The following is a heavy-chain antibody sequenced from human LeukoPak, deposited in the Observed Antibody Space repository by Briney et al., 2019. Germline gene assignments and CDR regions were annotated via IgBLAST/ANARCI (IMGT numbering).Heavy chain of an antibody. CDR3: ARDASTRSFDY. J-gene: IGHJ4*02. CDR2: ISSSSSYI. CDR1: GFTFSSYS. Sequence: GGSLRLSCAASGFTFSSYSMNWVRQAPGKGLEWVSSISSSSSYIYYADSVKVRFTIPRDNAKNSLYLQMNSLRAEDTAVYYCARDASTRSFDYWGQGTLVTVSS. V-gene: IGHV3-21*01.